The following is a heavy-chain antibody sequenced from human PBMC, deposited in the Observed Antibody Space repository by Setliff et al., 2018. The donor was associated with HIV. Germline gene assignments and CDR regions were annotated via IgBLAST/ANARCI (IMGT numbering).Heavy chain of an antibody. J-gene: IGHJ5*02. CDR2: MNPDSGNT. CDR3: ARGQSPTARGDWFDP. Sequence: GASVKVSCKASGYTFTSYDINWVRQATGQGLEWMGWMNPDSGNTGYAQKFKGRVTMTRNTSIRTAYMELSSLRSEDTAVYYCARGQSPTARGDWFDPWGQGTLVTVSS. CDR1: GYTFTSYD. D-gene: IGHD3-10*01. V-gene: IGHV1-8*02.